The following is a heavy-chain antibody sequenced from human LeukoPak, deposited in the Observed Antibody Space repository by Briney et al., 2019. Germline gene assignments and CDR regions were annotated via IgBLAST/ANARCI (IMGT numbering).Heavy chain of an antibody. CDR2: ISESGST. CDR1: GEPFSDYY. CDR3: VRGRTDYYYYMDG. Sequence: PSETLSLTCGVSGEPFSDYYWSWIRQPPGKGLEWIGDISESGSTNYNPSLKSRVTISVDPSKNQFSLKLTSMTAADTAVYFCVRGRTDYYYYMDGWGKGTTVTVSS. J-gene: IGHJ6*03. V-gene: IGHV4-34*01.